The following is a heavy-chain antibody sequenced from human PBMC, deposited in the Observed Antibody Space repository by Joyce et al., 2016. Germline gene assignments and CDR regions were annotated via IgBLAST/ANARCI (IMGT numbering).Heavy chain of an antibody. V-gene: IGHV1-2*06. J-gene: IGHJ3*01. CDR1: GYIFSDSY. D-gene: IGHD2-2*01. CDR2: INPASGGT. CDR3: ARGPMPPYAFDV. Sequence: QVHLAQSGAEVKKPGASVKVSCKASGYIFSDSYIHWVRQAPGQGLQWMGRINPASGGTSYAQEFQGRVTLTRDASIRTVYMEVSRLRSYDTAVYFCARGPMPPYAFDVWGQGTLVTVSA.